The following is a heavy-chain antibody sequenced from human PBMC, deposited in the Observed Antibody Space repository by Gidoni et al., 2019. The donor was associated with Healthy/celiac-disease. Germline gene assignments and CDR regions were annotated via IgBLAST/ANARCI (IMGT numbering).Heavy chain of an antibody. D-gene: IGHD3-3*01. CDR1: GFTFSGSA. CDR3: TRQGVVLNDY. J-gene: IGHJ4*02. V-gene: IGHV3-73*02. Sequence: EVQLVASGGCLVQPVGSLKLSCAASGFTFSGSAMHWVRQAAGQGLDGVCRIRRKANSYATAYAASVKGRFTISRDDSKNTAYLQMNSLKTEDTAVYYCTRQGVVLNDYWGQGTLVTVSS. CDR2: IRRKANSYAT.